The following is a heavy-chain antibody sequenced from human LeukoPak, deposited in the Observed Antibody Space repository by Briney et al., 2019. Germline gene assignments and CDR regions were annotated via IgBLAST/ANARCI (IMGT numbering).Heavy chain of an antibody. CDR3: AKDTSSGWYGDYFDY. CDR1: GFTFSSYG. CDR2: ISDDGGSK. V-gene: IGHV3-30*18. J-gene: IGHJ4*02. D-gene: IGHD6-19*01. Sequence: GGSLRLSCAASGFTFSSYGMHWVRQAPGKGLEWVAVISDDGGSKYYADSVKGRFTISRDNSKDTLYLQMNSLRAEDTAVYYCAKDTSSGWYGDYFDYWGQGILVTVSS.